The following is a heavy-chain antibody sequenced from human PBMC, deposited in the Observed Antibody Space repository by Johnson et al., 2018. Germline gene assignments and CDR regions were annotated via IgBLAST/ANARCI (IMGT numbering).Heavy chain of an antibody. Sequence: QVQLVESGGGLVKPGGSLRLSCAASGFTFSDYYMSWIRQAPGKGLEWVSYISSSGSTIYYADSVKGRFTISRDNAKNSLYLQMNSLRAEDTAVYYCARGHSSSSNPDSYYYYYMDVWGKGTTVTVSS. V-gene: IGHV3-11*01. CDR1: GFTFSDYY. J-gene: IGHJ6*03. D-gene: IGHD6-13*01. CDR2: ISSSGSTI. CDR3: ARGHSSSSNPDSYYYYYMDV.